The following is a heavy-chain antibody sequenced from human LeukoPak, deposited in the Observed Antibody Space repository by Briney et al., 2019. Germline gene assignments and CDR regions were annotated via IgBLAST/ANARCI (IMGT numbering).Heavy chain of an antibody. CDR3: ARGSRDSSSSNFDY. CDR2: INHSGST. J-gene: IGHJ4*02. CDR1: GGSFSGYY. D-gene: IGHD6-6*01. Sequence: PSETLSLTCAVYGGSFSGYYWSWIRQPPGKGLEWIGGINHSGSTNYNPSLKSRVTISVDTSKNQFSLKLSSVTAADTAVYYCARGSRDSSSSNFDYWGQGTLVTVSS. V-gene: IGHV4-34*01.